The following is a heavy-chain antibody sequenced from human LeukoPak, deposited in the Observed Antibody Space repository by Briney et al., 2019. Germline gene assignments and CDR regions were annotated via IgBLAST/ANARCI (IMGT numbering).Heavy chain of an antibody. CDR1: SFTFTNYV. V-gene: IGHV3-30*04. CDR2: ISYDGSNK. J-gene: IGHJ4*02. Sequence: PGRSLRLSCAASSFTFTNYVMHWVRQAPGKGLEWVAVISYDGSNKYYADSVKGRFTISRDNSKNTVYLQMNSLRPEDTAVYYCARELTSTYYFDYWGQGTLVTVSS. CDR3: ARELTSTYYFDY.